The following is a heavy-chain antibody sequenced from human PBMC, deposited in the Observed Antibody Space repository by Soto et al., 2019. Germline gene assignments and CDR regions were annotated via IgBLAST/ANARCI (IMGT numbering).Heavy chain of an antibody. CDR2: IYYSGST. CDR3: ARVGEYYYESSGYLKHGHYFDY. V-gene: IGHV4-31*03. J-gene: IGHJ4*02. Sequence: QVQMQESGPGLVKPSQTLSLTCTVSGGSISSGGYYWSWIRQHPGKRLEWIGYIYYSGSTYYNPSLKSRVTISVDTSQNQFSLKLSSVTAADTAVYYCARVGEYYYESSGYLKHGHYFDYCGQGTLVTVSS. D-gene: IGHD3-22*01. CDR1: GGSISSGGYY.